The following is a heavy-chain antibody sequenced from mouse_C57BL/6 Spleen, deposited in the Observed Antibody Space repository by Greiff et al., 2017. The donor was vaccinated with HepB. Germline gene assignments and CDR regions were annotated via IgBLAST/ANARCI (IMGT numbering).Heavy chain of an antibody. V-gene: IGHV1-80*01. Sequence: VQLQQSGAELVKPGASVKISCKASGYAFSSYWMNWVKQRPGKGLEWIGQIYPGDGDTNYNGKFKGKATLTADKSSSTAYMQLSSLTSEDSAVYFCAREDYGSSYSGYWGQGTTLTVSS. CDR2: IYPGDGDT. J-gene: IGHJ2*01. D-gene: IGHD1-1*01. CDR1: GYAFSSYW. CDR3: AREDYGSSYSGY.